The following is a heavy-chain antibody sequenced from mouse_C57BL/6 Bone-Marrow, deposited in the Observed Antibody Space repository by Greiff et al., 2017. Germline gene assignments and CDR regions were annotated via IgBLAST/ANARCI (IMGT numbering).Heavy chain of an antibody. CDR3: ARLGNDYLYYFDY. Sequence: VQLQQSGGGLVQPGESLKLSCESNEYEFPSHDMSWVRKTPEKRLELVAAINSDGGSTYYPDTMESRFIISRDNTKKTLYLQMSSLRSEDTALYYCARLGNDYLYYFDYWGQGTTLTVSS. V-gene: IGHV5-2*01. J-gene: IGHJ2*01. D-gene: IGHD2-4*01. CDR1: EYEFPSHD. CDR2: INSDGGST.